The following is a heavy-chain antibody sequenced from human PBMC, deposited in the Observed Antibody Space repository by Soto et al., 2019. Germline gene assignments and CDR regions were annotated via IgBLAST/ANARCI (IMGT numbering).Heavy chain of an antibody. Sequence: QAHLVESGGGVVQPGRSLRLSCAASGFTFTSYGMHWVRQAPGTRLEWVAVISYDGGLQHYADSVKGRFTISRDNSKNMVLLQINSLRAEDTAVYYCVSDRGYGHASVPYSWGQGTLVSVSS. CDR3: VSDRGYGHASVPYS. D-gene: IGHD5-18*01. J-gene: IGHJ4*02. CDR2: ISYDGGLQ. V-gene: IGHV3-30*03. CDR1: GFTFTSYG.